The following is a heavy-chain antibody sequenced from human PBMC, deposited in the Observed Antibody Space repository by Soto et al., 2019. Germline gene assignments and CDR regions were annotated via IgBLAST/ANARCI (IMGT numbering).Heavy chain of an antibody. D-gene: IGHD1-1*01. Sequence: GGSLRLSCAASGFTFSSYGMHWVRQAPGKGLEWVAVISYDGSNKYYADSVKGRFTISRDNSKNTLYLQMNSLRAEDTAVYYCAKERYNWNEPSDDYWGQGTLVTVSS. V-gene: IGHV3-30*18. CDR2: ISYDGSNK. J-gene: IGHJ4*02. CDR3: AKERYNWNEPSDDY. CDR1: GFTFSSYG.